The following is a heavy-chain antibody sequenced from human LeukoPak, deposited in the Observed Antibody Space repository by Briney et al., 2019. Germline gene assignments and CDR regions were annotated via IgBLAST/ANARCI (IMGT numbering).Heavy chain of an antibody. Sequence: PSETLSLTCSVSGGSNNNYYWSWIRQPPGRGLEWIGYIYYSGSSNYNPSLKSRVTMSVDASENQFSLKLSSVTAADTALYYCARRPRGWYAFDIWGLGTMVTVSS. CDR1: GGSNNNYY. V-gene: IGHV4-59*08. J-gene: IGHJ3*02. D-gene: IGHD2-15*01. CDR3: ARRPRGWYAFDI. CDR2: IYYSGSS.